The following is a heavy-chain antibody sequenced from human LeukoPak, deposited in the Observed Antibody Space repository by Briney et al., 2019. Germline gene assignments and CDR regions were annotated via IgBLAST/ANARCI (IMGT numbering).Heavy chain of an antibody. CDR1: GFTFSTYT. CDR3: AKAAFSRTSYFDY. Sequence: GGSLRLSCAASGFTFSTYTMSWVRQAPGKGLEWVSAISGSGDNTYYADSVKGRFTISRDNSKNTLYLQMDSLRADDTAVYYCAKAAFSRTSYFDYWGQGTLVTASS. D-gene: IGHD3-3*02. V-gene: IGHV3-23*01. J-gene: IGHJ4*02. CDR2: ISGSGDNT.